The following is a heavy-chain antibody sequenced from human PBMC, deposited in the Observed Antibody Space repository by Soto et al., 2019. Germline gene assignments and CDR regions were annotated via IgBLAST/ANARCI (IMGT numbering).Heavy chain of an antibody. V-gene: IGHV4-39*01. CDR2: IFYTGST. CDR1: DDSISSSTYY. Sequence: SETLSLTCSVSDDSISSSTYYWGWIRQPPGKGLEWLGYIFYTGSTYKNPSLKSRVTISADSSKNQFSVNLTSVTATDTAVYYCARRPSSGYAYYFDYWGQGILVTVYS. CDR3: ARRPSSGYAYYFDY. J-gene: IGHJ4*02. D-gene: IGHD3-22*01.